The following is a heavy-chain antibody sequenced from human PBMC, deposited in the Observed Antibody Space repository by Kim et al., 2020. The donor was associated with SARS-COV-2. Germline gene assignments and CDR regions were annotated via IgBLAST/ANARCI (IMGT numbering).Heavy chain of an antibody. D-gene: IGHD6-19*01. CDR3: ARGGAVAGTGDWFDP. J-gene: IGHJ5*02. V-gene: IGHV4-34*01. Sequence: PSLKRRVTTYVDQSKNQFSLKLSSVTAADTAVYYCARGGAVAGTGDWFDPWGQGTLVTVSS.